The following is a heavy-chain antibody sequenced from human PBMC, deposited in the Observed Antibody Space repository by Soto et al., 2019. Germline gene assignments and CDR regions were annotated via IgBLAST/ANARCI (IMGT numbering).Heavy chain of an antibody. J-gene: IGHJ1*01. Sequence: GASVKVSCKASGYTFTSYGISWVRQAPGQGLEWMGWISAYNGNTNYAQKLQGRVTMTTDTSTSTAYMELRSLRSDDTAVYYCARDLVVVAAYSTHFQHWGQGTLVTVSS. CDR1: GYTFTSYG. V-gene: IGHV1-18*01. D-gene: IGHD2-15*01. CDR3: ARDLVVVAAYSTHFQH. CDR2: ISAYNGNT.